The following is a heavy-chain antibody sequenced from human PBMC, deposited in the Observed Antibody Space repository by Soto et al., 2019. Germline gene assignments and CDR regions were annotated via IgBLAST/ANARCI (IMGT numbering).Heavy chain of an antibody. CDR2: IYYSGST. D-gene: IGHD4-17*01. Sequence: QLQLEESGPGLVKPSETLSLTCTVSGGSISRSSYYWGWIRQPPGKGLEWIGSIYYSGSTYYNPSLKSRVTISVDTSKNQFSLKLSSVTAADTAVYYCARHDYGGFGLWGQGTLVTVSS. CDR3: ARHDYGGFGL. V-gene: IGHV4-39*01. J-gene: IGHJ4*02. CDR1: GGSISRSSYY.